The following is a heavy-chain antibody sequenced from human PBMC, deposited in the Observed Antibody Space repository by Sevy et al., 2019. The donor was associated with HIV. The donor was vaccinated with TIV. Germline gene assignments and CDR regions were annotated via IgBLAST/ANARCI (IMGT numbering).Heavy chain of an antibody. D-gene: IGHD3-16*02. CDR2: ISYDGNK. Sequence: GGSLRLSCAASGFAFSTHAMHWVRQAPGKGLEWVAVISYDGNKYYADSVEGRFTISRDNSRNTLYLEMNSLKSEDTAVFHCARAGRLRLGELSSGPDYWGPGTLVTVSS. CDR1: GFAFSTHA. CDR3: ARAGRLRLGELSSGPDY. V-gene: IGHV3-30*04. J-gene: IGHJ4*02.